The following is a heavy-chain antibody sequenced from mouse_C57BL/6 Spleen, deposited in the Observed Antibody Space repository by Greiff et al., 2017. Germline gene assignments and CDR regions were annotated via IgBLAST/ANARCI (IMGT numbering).Heavy chain of an antibody. D-gene: IGHD2-5*01. J-gene: IGHJ2*01. V-gene: IGHV3-6*01. CDR2: ISYDGNN. CDR1: GYSITSGYY. Sequence: EVQLQQSGPGLVKPSPSLSLSCSATGYSITSGYYWNWIRQFPGNKLEWMGYISYDGNNNYNPSLKNRISITRDTSKNQFFLKLNSVTTEDTATYYCAREGVYSNYDYWGQGTTLTVSS. CDR3: AREGVYSNYDY.